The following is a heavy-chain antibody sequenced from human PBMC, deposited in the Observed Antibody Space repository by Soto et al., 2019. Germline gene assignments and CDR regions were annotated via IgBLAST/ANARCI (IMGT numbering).Heavy chain of an antibody. V-gene: IGHV3-23*01. D-gene: IGHD3-22*01. CDR3: ARDRVESGYPEYFQH. CDR2: ISVPGGRA. J-gene: IGHJ1*01. Sequence: PGGSLRLSCAASGFTFSTSAMSWVRQAPGKGLEWVALISVPGGRANYADSVKGRFTISIDNSKNTVYLQMNSLRAEDTAVYYCARDRVESGYPEYFQHWGQGTLVTVSS. CDR1: GFTFSTSA.